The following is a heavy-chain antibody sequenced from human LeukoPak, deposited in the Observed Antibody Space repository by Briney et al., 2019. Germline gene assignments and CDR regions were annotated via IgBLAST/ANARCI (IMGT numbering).Heavy chain of an antibody. CDR3: ARQRAVAGKAGFDY. Sequence: SETLSLTCTVSGGSISSYFWTWIRQPAGKGLEWIGRIYTIGSTNYNPSLNSRVTMSVDTSKKQFSLKLSSVTAADTAVYYCARQRAVAGKAGFDYWGQGTLVTVSS. CDR2: IYTIGST. J-gene: IGHJ4*02. V-gene: IGHV4-4*07. D-gene: IGHD6-19*01. CDR1: GGSISSYF.